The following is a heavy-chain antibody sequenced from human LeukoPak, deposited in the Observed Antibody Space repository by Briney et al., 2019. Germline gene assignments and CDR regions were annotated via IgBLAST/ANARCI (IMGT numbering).Heavy chain of an antibody. Sequence: GESLKISCKGSGYSFTSYWIGWVRQMPGKGLERMGIIYPGDSDTRYSPSFQGQVTISADKSISTAYLQWSSLKASDTAMYYCARHNIAAASFSDYWGQGTLVTVSS. J-gene: IGHJ4*02. CDR1: GYSFTSYW. CDR2: IYPGDSDT. D-gene: IGHD6-13*01. V-gene: IGHV5-51*01. CDR3: ARHNIAAASFSDY.